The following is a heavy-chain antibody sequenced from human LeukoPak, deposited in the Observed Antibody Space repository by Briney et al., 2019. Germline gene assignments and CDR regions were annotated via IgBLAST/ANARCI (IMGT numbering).Heavy chain of an antibody. D-gene: IGHD6-13*01. CDR2: IYTSGST. V-gene: IGHV4-4*07. CDR1: GGSISSYY. CDR3: ARSIAAAGTDWFDP. J-gene: IGHJ5*02. Sequence: PSETLSLTCTVSGGSISSYYWSWIRQPAGKGLEWIGRIYTSGSTNYNPSLKSRVTMSVDTSKNQFSLKLSSMTAADTAVYYCARSIAAAGTDWFDPWGQGTLVTVSS.